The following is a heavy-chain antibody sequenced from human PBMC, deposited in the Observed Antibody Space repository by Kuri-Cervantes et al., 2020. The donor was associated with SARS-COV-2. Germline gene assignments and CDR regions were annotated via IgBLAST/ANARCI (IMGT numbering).Heavy chain of an antibody. CDR2: INHSGST. D-gene: IGHD6-13*01. Sequence: SETLSLTCAVYGGSFSGYYWSWIRQPPGKGLEWIGEINHSGSTNYNPSLKSRVTISVDTSKNQFSLKLSSVTAADTAVYYCARARRIAAAKPQNWLDPWGQGTLVTVSS. J-gene: IGHJ5*02. V-gene: IGHV4-34*01. CDR3: ARARRIAAAKPQNWLDP. CDR1: GGSFSGYY.